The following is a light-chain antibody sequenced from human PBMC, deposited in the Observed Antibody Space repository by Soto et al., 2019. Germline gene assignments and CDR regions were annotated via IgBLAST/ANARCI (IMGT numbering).Light chain of an antibody. CDR3: TSYTSSNNPV. Sequence: QSVLTQPASVSGSPGQSITISCTGTSSDVGGYNYVSWYQQHPGKAPKLMIYEVSNRPSGVSNRFSGSKSGNTASLTISGLQAEDEADYYCTSYTSSNNPVLGNGTKVTVL. CDR1: SSDVGGYNY. J-gene: IGLJ1*01. V-gene: IGLV2-14*01. CDR2: EVS.